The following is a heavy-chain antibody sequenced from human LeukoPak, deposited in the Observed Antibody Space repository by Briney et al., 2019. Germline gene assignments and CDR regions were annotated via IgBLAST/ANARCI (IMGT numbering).Heavy chain of an antibody. V-gene: IGHV3-13*01. CDR3: ARGAHCSSTSCFYTRLIGPLDAFDI. CDR2: ICTAGDT. J-gene: IGHJ3*02. D-gene: IGHD2-2*01. CDR1: GFTFSSYD. Sequence: GGSLRLSCAASGFTFSSYDMHWGPHATGKGLEGGSVICTAGDTYYPGSVKGRFTISRENAKNSLYLQMNSLRAGDTAVYYCARGAHCSSTSCFYTRLIGPLDAFDIWGQGTMVTVSS.